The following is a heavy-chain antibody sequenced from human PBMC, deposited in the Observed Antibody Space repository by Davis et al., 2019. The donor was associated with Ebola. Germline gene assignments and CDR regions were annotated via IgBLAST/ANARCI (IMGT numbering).Heavy chain of an antibody. CDR2: ISYDGSNK. D-gene: IGHD5-24*01. CDR1: GFTFSSYA. V-gene: IGHV3-30-3*01. Sequence: GESLKISCAASGFTFSSYAMHWVRQAPGKGLEWVAVISYDGSNKYYADSVKGRFTISRDNAKNSLYLQMNSLRAEDTAVYYCARSDVEMATINSYWYFDLWGRGTLVTVSS. CDR3: ARSDVEMATINSYWYFDL. J-gene: IGHJ2*01.